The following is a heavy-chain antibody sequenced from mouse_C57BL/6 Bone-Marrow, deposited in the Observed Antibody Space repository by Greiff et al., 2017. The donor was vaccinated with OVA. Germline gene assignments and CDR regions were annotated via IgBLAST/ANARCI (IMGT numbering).Heavy chain of an antibody. V-gene: IGHV1-76*01. CDR1: GYTFTDYY. J-gene: IGHJ1*03. D-gene: IGHD1-1*01. Sequence: VQLQQSGAELVRPGASVKLSCKASGYTFTDYYINWVKQRPGQGLEWIARIYPGSGNTYYNEKFKGKATLTAEKSSSTAYMQLSSLTSEDSAVYFCARSLYYGSSPYWYFDVWGTGTTVTVSS. CDR2: IYPGSGNT. CDR3: ARSLYYGSSPYWYFDV.